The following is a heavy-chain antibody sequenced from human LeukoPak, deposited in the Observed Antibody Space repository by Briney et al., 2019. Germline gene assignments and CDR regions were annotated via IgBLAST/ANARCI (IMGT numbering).Heavy chain of an antibody. CDR3: ARATHQNYYDSSGYPHYFDY. J-gene: IGHJ4*02. V-gene: IGHV4-39*07. CDR1: GGSISSSSYY. D-gene: IGHD3-22*01. CDR2: IYYSGNT. Sequence: SETLSLTCTVSGGSISSSSYYWGWIRQPPGKGLEWIGSIYYSGNTYYNPSLKSRVTISVDTSKNQFSLKLSSVTAADTAVYYCARATHQNYYDSSGYPHYFDYWGQGTLVTVSS.